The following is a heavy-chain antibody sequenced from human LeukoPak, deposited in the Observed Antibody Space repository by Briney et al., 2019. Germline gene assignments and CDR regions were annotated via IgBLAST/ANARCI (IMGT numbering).Heavy chain of an antibody. V-gene: IGHV4-34*01. Sequence: SETLSLTCAVYGGSFSGYYWSWIRQPPGKGLESIGEINHSGSTNYNPSLKSRVTISVDTSKNQFSLKLSSVTAADTAVYYCGYYDSSGYVDYWGQGTLVTVSS. CDR3: GYYDSSGYVDY. D-gene: IGHD3-22*01. J-gene: IGHJ4*02. CDR1: GGSFSGYY. CDR2: INHSGST.